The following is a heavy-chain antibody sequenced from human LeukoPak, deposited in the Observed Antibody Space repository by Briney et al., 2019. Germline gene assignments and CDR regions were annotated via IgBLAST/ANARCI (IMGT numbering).Heavy chain of an antibody. CDR1: GFTFSSYA. V-gene: IGHV3-30*04. D-gene: IGHD3-22*01. J-gene: IGHJ4*02. CDR3: ARATIVEDSSGYYYLY. CDR2: ISYDGSNK. Sequence: GGSLRLSCAASGFTFSSYAMHWVRQAPGKGLEWVAVISYDGSNKYYADSVKGRFTISRDNSKNTLYLQMNSLRAEDTAVYYCARATIVEDSSGYYYLYWGQGTLATVSS.